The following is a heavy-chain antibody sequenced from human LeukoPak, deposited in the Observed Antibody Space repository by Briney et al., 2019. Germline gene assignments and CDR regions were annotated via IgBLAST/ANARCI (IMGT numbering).Heavy chain of an antibody. CDR3: TTPAAGPRAEYSQY. CDR1: GFTFSSYA. Sequence: GGSLRLSCAASGFTFSSYAMSWVRQAPGKGLEWVSAISGSGGSTYYADSVKGRFTISRDNSKNSLYLQMNSLAVEDTAVYYCTTPAAGPRAEYSQYWGQGTLVTVSS. CDR2: ISGSGGST. D-gene: IGHD6-13*01. J-gene: IGHJ1*01. V-gene: IGHV3-23*01.